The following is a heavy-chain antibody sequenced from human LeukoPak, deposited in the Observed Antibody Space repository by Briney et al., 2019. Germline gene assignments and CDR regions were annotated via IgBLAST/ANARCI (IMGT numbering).Heavy chain of an antibody. CDR1: GFTFSGYW. CDR2: IKQDGSEE. D-gene: IGHD3-10*01. CDR3: ARDGGDDAFDI. V-gene: IGHV3-7*01. J-gene: IGHJ3*02. Sequence: PGRSLRLSCAASGFTFSGYWMSWVRQAPGKGLERVANIKQDGSEEYYVDSVKGRFTISRDNAKNTLYLQMNSLRAEDTAVYYCARDGGDDAFDIWGQGTMVTVSS.